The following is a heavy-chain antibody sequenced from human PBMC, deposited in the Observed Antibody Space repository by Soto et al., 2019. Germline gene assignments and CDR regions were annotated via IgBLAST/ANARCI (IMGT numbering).Heavy chain of an antibody. D-gene: IGHD5-12*01. CDR2: INPNSGVT. Sequence: QVQLVQSGAEVKEPGASVTVSCRASGDRFTDYYMHWVRQAPGQGLEWMGWINPNSGVTKYAQKFQGWVTMTRDTSIRTVYMQLSRLGFDDTAIYYCARESGGATATLDYYYFYMDVWGTGTTVNVSS. J-gene: IGHJ6*03. CDR1: GDRFTDYY. V-gene: IGHV1-2*04. CDR3: ARESGGATATLDYYYFYMDV.